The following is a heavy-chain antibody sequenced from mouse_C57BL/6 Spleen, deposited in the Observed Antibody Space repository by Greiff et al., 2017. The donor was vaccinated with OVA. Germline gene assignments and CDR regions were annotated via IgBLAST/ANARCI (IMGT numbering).Heavy chain of an antibody. Sequence: QVQLQQPGAELVKPGASVKLSCKASGYTSTSYWMQWVKQRPGQGLEWIGEIDPSDSYTNYNQKFKGKATLTVDTSSSTAYMQLSSLTSEDSAVYYCARRGPTYAMDYWGQGTSVTVSS. V-gene: IGHV1-50*01. CDR3: ARRGPTYAMDY. CDR1: GYTSTSYW. CDR2: IDPSDSYT. J-gene: IGHJ4*01.